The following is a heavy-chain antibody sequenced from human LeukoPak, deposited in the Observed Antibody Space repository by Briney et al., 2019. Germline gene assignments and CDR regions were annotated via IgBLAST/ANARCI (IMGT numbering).Heavy chain of an antibody. V-gene: IGHV3-9*03. CDR3: AEAGGSWSNHSGRYFDY. Sequence: GRSLRLSCAASGFTFDDYAMHWVRQAPGKCLEWVSGISWNSGSIGYADSVKGRFTISRDNAKNSLYLQMNSLRAEDMALYYCAEAGGSWSNHSGRYFDYWGQGTLVTVSS. CDR1: GFTFDDYA. CDR2: ISWNSGSI. D-gene: IGHD1-26*01. J-gene: IGHJ4*02.